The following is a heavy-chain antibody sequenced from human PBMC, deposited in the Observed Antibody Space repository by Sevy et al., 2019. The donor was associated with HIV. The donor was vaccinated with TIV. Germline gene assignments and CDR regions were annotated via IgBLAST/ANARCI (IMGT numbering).Heavy chain of an antibody. D-gene: IGHD4-4*01. CDR2: ISGSGGST. V-gene: IGHV3-23*01. J-gene: IGHJ4*02. CDR1: GFTFSSYA. CDR3: AKDSLQYYFDY. Sequence: GGSLRLSCAASGFTFSSYAMSWVRQAPGKGLEWVSAISGSGGSTYYADSVKGRFTISRDNSKNTRYMQMNSLRAEDTAVYYCAKDSLQYYFDYWGQGTLVTVSS.